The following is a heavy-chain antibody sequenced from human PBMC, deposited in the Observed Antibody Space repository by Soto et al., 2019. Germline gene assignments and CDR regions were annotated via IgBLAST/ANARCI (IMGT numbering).Heavy chain of an antibody. V-gene: IGHV1-3*01. CDR1: GYTFTSYA. CDR2: INAGNGNT. D-gene: IGHD3-16*01. CDR3: ASSLLGGDSRAYYYYYGMDV. Sequence: ASVKVSCKASGYTFTSYAMHWVRQAPGQRLEWMGWINAGNGNTKYSQKFQGRVTITRDTSASTAYMELSSLRSEDTAVYYCASSLLGGDSRAYYYYYGMDVWGQGTTVTVS. J-gene: IGHJ6*02.